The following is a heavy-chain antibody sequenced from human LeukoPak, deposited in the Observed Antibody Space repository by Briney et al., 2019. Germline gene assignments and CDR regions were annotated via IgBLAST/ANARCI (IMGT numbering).Heavy chain of an antibody. D-gene: IGHD5-12*01. J-gene: IGHJ2*01. CDR2: ISSSSSYI. CDR1: GFTFSSYS. Sequence: PGGSLRLSCAASGFTFSSYSMNWVRQAPGKGLEWVSSISSSSSYIYYADSVKGRFTISRDNAKNSLYLQMNSLRAEDTAVYYCARDLGSLRSSYWCFDLWGRGTLVTVSS. V-gene: IGHV3-21*01. CDR3: ARDLGSLRSSYWCFDL.